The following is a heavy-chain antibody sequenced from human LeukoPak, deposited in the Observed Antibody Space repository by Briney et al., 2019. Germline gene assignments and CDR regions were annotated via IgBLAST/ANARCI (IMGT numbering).Heavy chain of an antibody. J-gene: IGHJ5*02. V-gene: IGHV4-4*07. D-gene: IGHD5-18*01. CDR1: GGSISSYY. CDR2: IYTSGST. Sequence: SETLSLTCTVSGGSISSYYWSWIRQPAGKGLEWIGRIYTSGSTNYNPSLKSRVTMSVDTSKNQFSLKLSSVTAADTAVYYCARLQLGAHDNWFDPWGQGTLVTVSS. CDR3: ARLQLGAHDNWFDP.